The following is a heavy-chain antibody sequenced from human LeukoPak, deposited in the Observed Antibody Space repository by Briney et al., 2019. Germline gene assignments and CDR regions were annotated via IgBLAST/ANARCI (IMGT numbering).Heavy chain of an antibody. D-gene: IGHD2-15*01. CDR3: TKDLAVVDY. CDR2: IRGTGGST. Sequence: GGSLRLSCAASGFTFSSYAMNWVRQAPGKGLEWVSGIRGTGGSTFYADSVKGRFTISRDNSKNTLYLQMNSLRAEDTAVYYCTKDLAVVDYWGQGTLVTVSS. J-gene: IGHJ4*02. V-gene: IGHV3-23*01. CDR1: GFTFSSYA.